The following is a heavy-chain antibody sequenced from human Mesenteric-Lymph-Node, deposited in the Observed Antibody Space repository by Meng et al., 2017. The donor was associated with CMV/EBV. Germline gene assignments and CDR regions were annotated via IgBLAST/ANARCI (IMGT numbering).Heavy chain of an antibody. J-gene: IGHJ6*02. D-gene: IGHD4-11*01. CDR1: GFTFSNAW. CDR2: IKSKTDGGTT. Sequence: ETLSLTCAASGFTFSNAWMSWVRQAPGKGLEWVGRIKSKTDGGTTDYAAPVKGRFTISRDDSKNTLYLQMNSLKTEDTAVYYCTTTYSRHYYGMDVWGQGTTVTVSS. CDR3: TTTYSRHYYGMDV. V-gene: IGHV3-15*01.